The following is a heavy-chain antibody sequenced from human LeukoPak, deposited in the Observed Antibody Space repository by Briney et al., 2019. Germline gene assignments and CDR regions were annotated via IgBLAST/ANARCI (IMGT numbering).Heavy chain of an antibody. J-gene: IGHJ6*03. Sequence: SGTLSLTCTVSVGSISSGSYYWGWIRQSPGKGLEWIGNIYYGGSTSYDPSLKSRVTISVDTTKIQFSLHLSSVTAADTAVYYCATYYYSYCYMDVWGKGTTVTVSS. CDR1: VGSISSGSYY. CDR2: IYYGGST. V-gene: IGHV4-39*01. CDR3: ATYYYSYCYMDV.